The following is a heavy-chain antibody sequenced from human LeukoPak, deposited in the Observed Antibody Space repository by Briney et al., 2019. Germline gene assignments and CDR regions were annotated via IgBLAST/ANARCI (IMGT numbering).Heavy chain of an antibody. J-gene: IGHJ5*02. V-gene: IGHV7-4-1*02. CDR1: GYTFTSYG. CDR3: ARGPSGNTNYNWFDP. Sequence: ASVKVSCKASGYTFTSYGISWVRQAPGQGLEWMGWINTNTGNPTYAQGFTGRFVFSLDTSVSTAYLQISSLKAEDTAVYYCARGPSGNTNYNWFDPWGQGTLVTVSS. D-gene: IGHD2-2*02. CDR2: INTNTGNP.